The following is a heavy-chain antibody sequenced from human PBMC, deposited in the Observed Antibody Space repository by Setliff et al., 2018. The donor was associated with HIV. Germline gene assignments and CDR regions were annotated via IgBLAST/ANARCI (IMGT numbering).Heavy chain of an antibody. CDR2: VNSDGTIK. Sequence: PGGSLRLSCAASGFTFDTYWMEWVRQAPGKGLVWVSRVNSDGTIKNYADSVKDRFTISRDNAKNTLYLRMNSLRAEDTGVYYCHSGYDAEEQSYFDYWGQGTLVTVSS. J-gene: IGHJ4*02. V-gene: IGHV3-74*01. CDR3: HSGYDAEEQSYFDY. D-gene: IGHD5-12*01. CDR1: GFTFDTYW.